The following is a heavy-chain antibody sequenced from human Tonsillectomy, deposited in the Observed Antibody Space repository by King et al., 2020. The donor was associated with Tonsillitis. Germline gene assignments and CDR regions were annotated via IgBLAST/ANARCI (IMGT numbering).Heavy chain of an antibody. J-gene: IGHJ4*02. Sequence: EVQLLESGGGLVQPGGSLRLSCAASGFTFSDYAMSWVRQAPGKGLEWVSLISGNGDITYYADSVKGRFTISRDNSKNTLYLQMNSLRAEDTAVYYCQVFFDYWGQGSLVTVSS. CDR2: ISGNGDIT. V-gene: IGHV3-23*01. CDR1: GFTFSDYA. D-gene: IGHD1-14*01. CDR3: QVFFDY.